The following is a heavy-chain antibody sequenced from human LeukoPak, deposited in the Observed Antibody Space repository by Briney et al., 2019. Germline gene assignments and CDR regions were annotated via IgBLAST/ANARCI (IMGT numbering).Heavy chain of an antibody. V-gene: IGHV3-48*01. Sequence: PGGSLRLSCAASGFTFSSYSMNWVRQAPGKGLEWVSYISSSSSTIYYADSVKGRFTISRDNAKNSLYLQMNSLRAEDTAVYYCARWAGVVVPAATRNYYYYYMDVWGKGTTVTVSS. CDR3: ARWAGVVVPAATRNYYYYYMDV. CDR2: ISSSSSTI. CDR1: GFTFSSYS. D-gene: IGHD2-2*01. J-gene: IGHJ6*03.